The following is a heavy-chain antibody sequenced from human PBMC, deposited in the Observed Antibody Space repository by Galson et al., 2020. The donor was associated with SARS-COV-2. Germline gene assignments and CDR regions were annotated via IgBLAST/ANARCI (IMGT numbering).Heavy chain of an antibody. CDR1: RGSISGHY. CDR2: VSDSGSA. V-gene: IGHV4-59*08. CDR3: AKLAEGRRTAEDY. D-gene: IGHD3-3*02. J-gene: IGHJ4*01. Sequence: ETSETLSLTCTVTRGSISGHYWSWIRQPPGKGLEWLGYVSDSGSANYNPSLKSRVTISLDTPKKQFSLKVKSATAADTAVYYCAKLAEGRRTAEDYWGHGTLVTVSS.